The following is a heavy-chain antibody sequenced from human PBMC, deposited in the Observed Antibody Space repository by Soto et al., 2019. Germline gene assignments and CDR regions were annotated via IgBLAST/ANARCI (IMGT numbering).Heavy chain of an antibody. CDR2: INHSGST. V-gene: IGHV4-34*01. CDR3: ARGSTAGGLDY. J-gene: IGHJ4*02. CDR1: GGSFSGYY. Sequence: SETLSLTCAVYGGSFSGYYWSWIRQPPGKGLEWIGEINHSGSTNYNPSLKSRVTISVDTSKNQFSLKLSSVTAADTAVYYCARGSTAGGLDYWGQGTLVPVSS. D-gene: IGHD3-16*01.